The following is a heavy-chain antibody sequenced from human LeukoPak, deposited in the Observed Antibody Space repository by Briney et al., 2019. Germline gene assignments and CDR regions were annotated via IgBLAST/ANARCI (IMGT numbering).Heavy chain of an antibody. CDR1: GYSISSGYY. CDR3: ATLVGATTPLDY. Sequence: PSETLSLTCTVSGYSISSGYYWGWIRQPPGKGLEWIGSIYYSGSSYYNPSLKSRVTISVDTSKNQFSLKLSSVTAADTAVYYCATLVGATTPLDYWGQGTLVTVSS. J-gene: IGHJ4*02. D-gene: IGHD1-26*01. CDR2: IYYSGSS. V-gene: IGHV4-38-2*02.